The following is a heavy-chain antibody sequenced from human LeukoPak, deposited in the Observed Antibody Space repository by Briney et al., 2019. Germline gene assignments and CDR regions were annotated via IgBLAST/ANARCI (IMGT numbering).Heavy chain of an antibody. CDR2: ISYDGSNK. Sequence: GGSLRLSCAASGFTFSSYSMNWVRQAPGKGLEWVAVISYDGSNKYYADSVKGRFTISRDNSKNTLYLQMNSLRAEDTAVYYCARRRYSSDPYYFDYWGQGTLVTVSS. CDR3: ARRRYSSDPYYFDY. CDR1: GFTFSSYS. J-gene: IGHJ4*02. D-gene: IGHD6-19*01. V-gene: IGHV3-30*03.